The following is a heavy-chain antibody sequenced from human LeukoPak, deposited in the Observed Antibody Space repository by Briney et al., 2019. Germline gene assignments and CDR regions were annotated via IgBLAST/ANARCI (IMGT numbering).Heavy chain of an antibody. V-gene: IGHV4-34*01. CDR3: ARGHYDYVWGSYRYTRNDHYYYMDV. CDR2: INHSGST. J-gene: IGHJ6*03. Sequence: SEILSLTCAVYGGSFSGYYWSWIRQPPGKGLEWIGEINHSGSTNYNPSLKSRVTISVDTSKNQFSLKLSSVTAADTAVYYCARGHYDYVWGSYRYTRNDHYYYMDVWGKGTTVTVSS. D-gene: IGHD3-16*02. CDR1: GGSFSGYY.